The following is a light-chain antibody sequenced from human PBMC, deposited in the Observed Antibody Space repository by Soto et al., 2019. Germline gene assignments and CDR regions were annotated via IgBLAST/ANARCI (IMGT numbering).Light chain of an antibody. CDR1: QSVSSY. Sequence: EIVLAQSPATLSLSPGERGSLCCRAGQSVSSYLAWYQQKPGQAPRLLTYDASNSATGIPARFSGSGSGTDLTLTLSSLEPEDFAAYYCQQRSNWPPALTFGGGTKVDI. CDR3: QQRSNWPPALT. J-gene: IGKJ4*01. V-gene: IGKV3-11*01. CDR2: DAS.